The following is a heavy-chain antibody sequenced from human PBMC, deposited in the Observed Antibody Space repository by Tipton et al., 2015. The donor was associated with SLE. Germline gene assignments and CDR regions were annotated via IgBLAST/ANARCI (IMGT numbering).Heavy chain of an antibody. CDR3: LGGGSSGFDWGGDS. Sequence: SLRLSCTASGFNSGDYAMSWVRQAPGKGLQWVGFIRRRIYGETTEYAASVKGRFTISRDDSKSIAYLQMNSLESGDTAIYYCLGGGSSGFDWGGDSWGQGTLVTVSS. D-gene: IGHD5-12*01. J-gene: IGHJ4*02. V-gene: IGHV3-49*04. CDR1: GFNSGDYA. CDR2: IRRRIYGETT.